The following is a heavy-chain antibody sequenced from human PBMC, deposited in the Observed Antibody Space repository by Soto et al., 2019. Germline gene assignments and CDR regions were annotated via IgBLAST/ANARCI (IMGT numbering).Heavy chain of an antibody. J-gene: IGHJ4*02. Sequence: ASVKVSCKASGYTFTSYGISWVRQAPGQGLEWMGWISAYNGNTNYAQKLQGRVTMTTDTSTSTAYMELRSLRSDDTAVYYCAKADDSSGFYYFDYGGKEPLATSSS. CDR2: ISAYNGNT. CDR1: GYTFTSYG. CDR3: AKADDSSGFYYFDY. V-gene: IGHV1-18*01. D-gene: IGHD3-22*01.